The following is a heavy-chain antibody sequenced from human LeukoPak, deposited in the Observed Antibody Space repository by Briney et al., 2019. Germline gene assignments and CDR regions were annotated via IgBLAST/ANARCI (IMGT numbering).Heavy chain of an antibody. CDR2: IYTSGST. D-gene: IGHD1-1*01. CDR1: GGSISSYY. CDR3: ARDYNWNEPLWY. Sequence: SETLSLTCTVSGGSISSYYWNWIRQPAGKGLEWIGRIYTSGSTNYNPSLKSRVTMSVDTSKNQFSLKLSSVTAADTAVYYCARDYNWNEPLWYWGQGTLATVSS. V-gene: IGHV4-4*07. J-gene: IGHJ4*02.